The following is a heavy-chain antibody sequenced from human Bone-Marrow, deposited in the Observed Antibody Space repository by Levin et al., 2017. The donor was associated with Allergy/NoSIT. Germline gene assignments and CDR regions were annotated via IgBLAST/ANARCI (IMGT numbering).Heavy chain of an antibody. J-gene: IGHJ6*02. CDR1: GFFLTTSGVG. Sequence: SGPTLVKPTQTLTLTCTFSGFFLTTSGVGVVWFRQPPGKALEWLAVSYWNGDQRYSPSLQSRLTVTKDTSKNQVVLTMTNIDPVDTATYYCAHRHDSYDYSGLDLWGQGTTVTVSS. CDR3: AHRHDSYDYSGLDL. D-gene: IGHD4-11*01. CDR2: SYWNGDQ. V-gene: IGHV2-5*01.